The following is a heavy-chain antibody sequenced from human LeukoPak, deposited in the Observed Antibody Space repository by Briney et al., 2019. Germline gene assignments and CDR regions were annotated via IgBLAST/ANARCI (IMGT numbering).Heavy chain of an antibody. CDR1: GFTFSNHG. V-gene: IGHV3-21*01. CDR3: ARETYCSGGSCYKGNAFDI. CDR2: ISPSGDIT. D-gene: IGHD2-15*01. J-gene: IGHJ3*02. Sequence: NPGGTLRLSCAASGFTFSNHGMNWVRQAPGKGLEWVSGISPSGDITYYADSVKGRFTISRDNAKNSLYLQMNSLRADDTAVYYCARETYCSGGSCYKGNAFDIWGQGTMVTVSS.